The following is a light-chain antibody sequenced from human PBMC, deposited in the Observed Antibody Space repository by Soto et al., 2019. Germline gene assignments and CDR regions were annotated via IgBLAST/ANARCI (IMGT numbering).Light chain of an antibody. CDR2: EVS. CDR3: SSYTSSGTLGV. CDR1: SSDVGGYNY. Sequence: QSALTQPASVSGSPGQSITISCTGTSSDVGGYNYVSWYQQHPGKAPKLMIYEVSNRPSGVANRFSGSKSGNTASLSISGLPAEDEAEYYCSSYTSSGTLGVFGGGTKLTVL. J-gene: IGLJ2*01. V-gene: IGLV2-14*01.